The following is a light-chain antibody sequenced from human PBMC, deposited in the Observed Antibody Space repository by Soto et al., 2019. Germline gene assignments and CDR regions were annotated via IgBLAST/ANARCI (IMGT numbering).Light chain of an antibody. J-gene: IGKJ1*01. CDR2: GAS. V-gene: IGKV3-15*01. CDR3: QQYNNWPTWT. CDR1: QSVSSN. Sequence: EIVMTQSPATRSVSPGERATLSCRASQSVSSNLAWYQQKPGQAPRLLIYGASTRANGIPARFSGSGSGKELTLTISSLQSEDFAVYYCQQYNNWPTWTFGQGTKVDIK.